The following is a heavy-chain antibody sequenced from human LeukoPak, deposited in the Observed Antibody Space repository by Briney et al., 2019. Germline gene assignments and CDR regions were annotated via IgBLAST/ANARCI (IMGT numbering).Heavy chain of an antibody. CDR3: ARYCSSTSCYGPEGAYGMDV. Sequence: ASVTVSCKASGYTVTSYYMHWVRQAPGQGLEWMQGIIPIFGTANYAQKFQGRVTITADESTSTAYMELSSLRSEDTAVYYCARYCSSTSCYGPEGAYGMDVWGQGTTVTVSS. CDR1: GYTVTSYY. D-gene: IGHD2-2*01. CDR2: IIPIFGTA. J-gene: IGHJ6*02. V-gene: IGHV1-69*13.